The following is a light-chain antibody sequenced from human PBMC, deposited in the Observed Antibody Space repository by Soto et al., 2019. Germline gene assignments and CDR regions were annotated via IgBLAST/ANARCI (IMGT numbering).Light chain of an antibody. CDR1: QSVSSSY. CDR2: GAS. Sequence: EIVLTQSPGTLSLSPGERATLSCMASQSVSSSYLAWYQQKPGQAPRLLIFGASDRATGIPDRFSGSGSGTDFTLTIDRLEPEDFAMYYCQQYSDSPPTFGQGTKVDIK. V-gene: IGKV3-20*01. J-gene: IGKJ1*01. CDR3: QQYSDSPPT.